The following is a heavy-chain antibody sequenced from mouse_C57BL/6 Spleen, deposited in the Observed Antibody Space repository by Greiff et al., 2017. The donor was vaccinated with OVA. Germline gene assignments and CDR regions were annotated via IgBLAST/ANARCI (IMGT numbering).Heavy chain of an antibody. CDR1: GYTFTSYW. D-gene: IGHD2-2*01. CDR2: FYPGSGST. J-gene: IGHJ4*01. Sequence: QVQLQQPGAELVKPGASVKMSCKASGYTFTSYWITWVKQRPGQGLEWIGDFYPGSGSTNYNEKFKSKATLTVDTSSSTAYMQLSSLTSEDSAVYYGALIYYGYDRAMDDWGQGTSVTVSS. CDR3: ALIYYGYDRAMDD. V-gene: IGHV1-55*01.